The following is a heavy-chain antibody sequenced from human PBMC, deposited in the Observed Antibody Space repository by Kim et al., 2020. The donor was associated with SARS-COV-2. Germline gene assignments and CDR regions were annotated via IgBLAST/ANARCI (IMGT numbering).Heavy chain of an antibody. J-gene: IGHJ3*02. CDR3: ARRGTWYYDSSGRDAFDI. CDR1: GGSISSSSYY. V-gene: IGHV4-39*01. Sequence: SETLSLTCTVSGGSISSSSYYWGWIRQPPGKGLEWIGSIYYSGRTYYNPSLKGRVTISVDTSKNQFSLKLSSVTAADTAVYYCARRGTWYYDSSGRDAFDIWGQGTMVTVSS. CDR2: IYYSGRT. D-gene: IGHD3-22*01.